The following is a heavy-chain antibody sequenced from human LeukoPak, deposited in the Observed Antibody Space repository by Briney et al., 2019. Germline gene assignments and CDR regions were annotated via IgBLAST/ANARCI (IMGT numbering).Heavy chain of an antibody. J-gene: IGHJ4*02. CDR3: ARDLSTVTPRYYFDY. D-gene: IGHD4-11*01. V-gene: IGHV1-46*01. CDR1: GYTFTSYY. Sequence: ASVKISCKASGYTFTSYYMHWVRQAPGQGLEWMGIINPSGGSTSYAQKFQGRVTMTRDMSTSTVYMELSSLRSEDTAVYYCARDLSTVTPRYYFDYWGQGTLVTVSS. CDR2: INPSGGST.